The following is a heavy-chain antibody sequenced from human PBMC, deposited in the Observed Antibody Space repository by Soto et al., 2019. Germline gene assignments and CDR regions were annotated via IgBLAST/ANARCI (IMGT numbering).Heavy chain of an antibody. V-gene: IGHV1-18*01. J-gene: IGHJ4*02. D-gene: IGHD3-16*01. CDR1: GFTFTSYA. CDR2: ISAYNGNT. Sequence: QVHLVQSGAEVKMPGASVKVSCKASGFTFTSYAFTWVRQAPGQGLEWMGWISAYNGNTNYARNFRGRVTMNTASSTRTVYMELGSLTADDTAVYFCARDFTGWPPDGVDSWGQGTLVSVSA. CDR3: ARDFTGWPPDGVDS.